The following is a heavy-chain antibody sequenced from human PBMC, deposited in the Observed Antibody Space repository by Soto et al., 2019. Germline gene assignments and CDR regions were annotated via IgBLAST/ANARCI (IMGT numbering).Heavy chain of an antibody. J-gene: IGHJ4*02. D-gene: IGHD6-13*01. CDR2: ISSSTSHT. CDR1: GFTFSDYY. V-gene: IGHV3-11*05. CDR3: ARGGGAADDYFDV. Sequence: QVQLVEPGGGLVKPGGSLRLSCAVSGFTFSDYYMTWIRQAPGKGREWVSYISSSTSHTNYADSVEGRSTISRDDAKNSLFLKMNSLRAEDPAVYYCARGGGAADDYFDVLGQGTLVSVSS.